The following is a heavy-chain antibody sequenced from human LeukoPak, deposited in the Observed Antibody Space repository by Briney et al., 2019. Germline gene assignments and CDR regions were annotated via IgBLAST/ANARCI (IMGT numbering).Heavy chain of an antibody. CDR1: GGSFSSYY. J-gene: IGHJ4*02. CDR2: IYSSENT. Sequence: SETLSLTCTVSGGSFSSYYWSWIRQPAGKGLGWIGRIYSSENTNYNPSLKSRVTMSVDTSKKQFSLKVSSVTAADTAVHYCARLIVGIGDYYDYWGQGTLVTVSS. V-gene: IGHV4-4*07. CDR3: ARLIVGIGDYYDY. D-gene: IGHD1-26*01.